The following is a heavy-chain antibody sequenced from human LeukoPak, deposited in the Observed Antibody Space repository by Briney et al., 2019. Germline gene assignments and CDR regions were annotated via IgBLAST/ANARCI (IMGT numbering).Heavy chain of an antibody. Sequence: SETLSLTCTVSGYSISSGYYWGWIRQPPGKGLEWIGSFYHSGSTYYNPSLKSRVTISLDTSKNQFSLRLSSVTAADTAVYYCARDTWFGAGRTFDYWGQGTLVTVSS. CDR3: ARDTWFGAGRTFDY. J-gene: IGHJ4*02. CDR2: FYHSGST. V-gene: IGHV4-38-2*02. D-gene: IGHD3-10*01. CDR1: GYSISSGYY.